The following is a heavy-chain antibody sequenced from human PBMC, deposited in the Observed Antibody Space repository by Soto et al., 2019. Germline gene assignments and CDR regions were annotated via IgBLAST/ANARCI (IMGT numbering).Heavy chain of an antibody. D-gene: IGHD2-15*01. CDR1: GGSISSGGYY. CDR3: ARSYCSGGSCYPYQYYYGMDV. J-gene: IGHJ6*02. CDR2: IYYSGST. V-gene: IGHV4-31*03. Sequence: PSETLSLTCTVSGGSISSGGYYWSWIRRHPGKGLEWIGYIYYSGSTYYNPSLKSRVTISVDTSKNQFSLKLSSVTAADTAVYYCARSYCSGGSCYPYQYYYGMDVWGQGTTVTVSS.